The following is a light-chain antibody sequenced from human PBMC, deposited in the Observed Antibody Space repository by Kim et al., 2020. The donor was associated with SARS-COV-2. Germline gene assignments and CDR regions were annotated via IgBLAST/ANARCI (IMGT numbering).Light chain of an antibody. CDR1: QSISSY. J-gene: IGKJ2*01. CDR3: QQYKIYPVT. Sequence: DIQMTQSPSTLSSAVGDRVTITCRASQSISSYLAWYQQKPGKAPKFLIYEASTLETGVPSRFSGSGFGTEFTLTISSLQPDDFATYYCQQYKIYPVTFGQGTKLEI. CDR2: EAS. V-gene: IGKV1-5*03.